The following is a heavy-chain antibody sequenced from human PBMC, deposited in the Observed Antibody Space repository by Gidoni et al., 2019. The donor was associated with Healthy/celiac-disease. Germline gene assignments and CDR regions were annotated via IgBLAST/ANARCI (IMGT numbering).Heavy chain of an antibody. CDR2: IRSKANSYAT. CDR3: TTSGYDYGEFDY. Sequence: EVQLVESGGGLVQPGGSLKLPCAASGVTFSGSAMHWVRQASGKGLEWVGRIRSKANSYATAYAASVKGMFTIARDDSKNTAYLQMNSLKTEDTAVYYCTTSGYDYGEFDYWGQGTLVTVSS. D-gene: IGHD5-12*01. V-gene: IGHV3-73*02. CDR1: GVTFSGSA. J-gene: IGHJ4*02.